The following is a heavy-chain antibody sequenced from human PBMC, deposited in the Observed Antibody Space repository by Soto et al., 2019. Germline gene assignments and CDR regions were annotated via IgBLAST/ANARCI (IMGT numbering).Heavy chain of an antibody. V-gene: IGHV3-23*01. CDR2: ISYGGGTT. Sequence: PGGSLSLSCAASEFTFSNYAMSWVRQAPGKGLEWVSAISYGGGTTYYADSVKGRFTISRDNSKNTLYLQMNSLRAEDTAVFYCTKHLSNGSPDYWGQGTLVTVSS. CDR3: TKHLSNGSPDY. J-gene: IGHJ4*02. CDR1: EFTFSNYA. D-gene: IGHD2-8*01.